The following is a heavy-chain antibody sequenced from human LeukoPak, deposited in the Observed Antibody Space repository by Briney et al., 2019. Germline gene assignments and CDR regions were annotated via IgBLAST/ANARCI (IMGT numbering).Heavy chain of an antibody. J-gene: IGHJ4*02. CDR2: INPNSGGT. Sequence: ASVKVSCKASGYTFTGYYIHWVRQAPGQGLEWMGWINPNSGGTKYAQKFQGRVTMTRDTSISTAYMELSRLRSDDTAVYYCASQTLVAVTIHHWGQGTLVTVSS. CDR1: GYTFTGYY. D-gene: IGHD6-19*01. V-gene: IGHV1-2*02. CDR3: ASQTLVAVTIHH.